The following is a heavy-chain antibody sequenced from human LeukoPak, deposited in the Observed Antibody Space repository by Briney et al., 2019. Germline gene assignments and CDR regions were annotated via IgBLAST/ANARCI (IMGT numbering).Heavy chain of an antibody. CDR2: IYYSGST. D-gene: IGHD2-15*01. V-gene: IGHV4-59*01. CDR3: ARDRSGGYNWFDP. J-gene: IGHJ5*02. CDR1: GGSLSSYD. Sequence: SETLSLTCTVSGGSLSSYDWSWIRQPPGKGLEWIGYIYYSGSTNYNPSLKSRVTISVDTSKNQFSLKLSSVTAADTAIYYCARDRSGGYNWFDPWGQGTLVTVSS.